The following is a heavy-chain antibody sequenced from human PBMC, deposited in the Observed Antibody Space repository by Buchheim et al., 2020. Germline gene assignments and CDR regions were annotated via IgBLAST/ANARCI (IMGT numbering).Heavy chain of an antibody. CDR2: IYYSGST. CDR1: GGSISSYY. D-gene: IGHD3-10*01. Sequence: QVQLQESGPGLVKPSETLSLTCTVSGGSISSYYWSWIRQPPGKGLEWIGYIYYSGSTNYNPSLKSRVTISVDTSKNQFSLKLSSVTAADTAVYYCARDHAGSGRFDYWGQGTL. CDR3: ARDHAGSGRFDY. J-gene: IGHJ4*02. V-gene: IGHV4-59*12.